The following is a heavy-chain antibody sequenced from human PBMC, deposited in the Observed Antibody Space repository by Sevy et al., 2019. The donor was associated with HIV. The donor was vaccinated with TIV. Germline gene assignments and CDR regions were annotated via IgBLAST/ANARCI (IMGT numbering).Heavy chain of an antibody. CDR1: GYTLTELS. D-gene: IGHD3-10*01. CDR2: FDPEDGET. V-gene: IGHV1-24*01. Sequence: ASVKVSCKVSGYTLTELSMHWVRQAPGKGLEWMGGFDPEDGETIYAQKFQGRVTMTEDTSTDTAYMELSSLRSEDTGRDYLATGAGKGGGLNFDYWGQGTLVTVSS. J-gene: IGHJ4*02. CDR3: ATGAGKGGGLNFDY.